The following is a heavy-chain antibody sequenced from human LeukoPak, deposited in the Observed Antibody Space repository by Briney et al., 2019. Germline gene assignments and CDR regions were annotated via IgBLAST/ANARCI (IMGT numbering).Heavy chain of an antibody. J-gene: IGHJ4*02. Sequence: PGGSLRLSCAASGFTFTSYAMSWVRQAPGKGLEWVSTISGSGGSTYYADSVKGRFTISRDNFKNTLYLQMNSLRAEDTAVYYCAKGMGGSYLYDYWGQGTLVTVSS. CDR3: AKGMGGSYLYDY. CDR1: GFTFTSYA. CDR2: ISGSGGST. D-gene: IGHD1-26*01. V-gene: IGHV3-23*01.